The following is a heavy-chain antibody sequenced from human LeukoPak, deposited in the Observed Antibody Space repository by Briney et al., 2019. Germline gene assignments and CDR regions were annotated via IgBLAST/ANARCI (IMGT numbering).Heavy chain of an antibody. V-gene: IGHV4-38-2*02. J-gene: IGHJ4*02. CDR2: IYHSGST. Sequence: SETLSLTCTVSGYSISSGYYWGWIRQPPGKGLEWIGSIYHSGSTYYNPSLKSRVTISVVTSKNQFSLKLSSVTAADTAVYYCASDDILTGFDYWGQGTLVTVSS. D-gene: IGHD3-9*01. CDR3: ASDDILTGFDY. CDR1: GYSISSGYY.